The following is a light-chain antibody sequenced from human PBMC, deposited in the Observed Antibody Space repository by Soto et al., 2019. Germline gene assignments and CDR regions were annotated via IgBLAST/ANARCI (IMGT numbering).Light chain of an antibody. CDR3: QQFNDYPLA. V-gene: IGKV1-9*01. Sequence: IQLTQSPSSLSASEGDRVTITCRVSRGVSTYLAWYQQKPGKAPKLLIYGASTLQSGVPSRFSGSGSGAEFTLTISSLQPEDFATYYWQQFNDYPLAFGGGTKVEIK. CDR1: RGVSTY. CDR2: GAS. J-gene: IGKJ4*01.